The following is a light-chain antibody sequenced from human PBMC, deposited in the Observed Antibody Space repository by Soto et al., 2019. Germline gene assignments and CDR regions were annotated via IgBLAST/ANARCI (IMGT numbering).Light chain of an antibody. CDR1: SSDVGGYDY. Sequence: QSALTQPPSASGSPGQSVTISCTGTSSDVGGYDYVSWYQQHPGKAPKLMFYEVSKRPSGVPDRFSGSKSGNTASLTVSGLQAEDEADYYCSSYAGSNNLVFGGGTQLTV. CDR3: SSYAGSNNLV. V-gene: IGLV2-8*01. J-gene: IGLJ2*01. CDR2: EVS.